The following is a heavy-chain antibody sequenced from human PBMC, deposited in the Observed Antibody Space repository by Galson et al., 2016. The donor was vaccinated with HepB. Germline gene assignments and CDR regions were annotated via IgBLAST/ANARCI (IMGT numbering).Heavy chain of an antibody. Sequence: SLRLSCAASGFSFSNSGMSWVRQAPGRGLEWVSGITRSGDATHSADFVKGRFTISRDNSKNTLYLYMNNLTAGDTAIYYCGKHGGFDYWGREPWSPSPQ. CDR2: ITRSGDAT. D-gene: IGHD3-16*01. V-gene: IGHV3-23*01. CDR1: GFSFSNSG. CDR3: GKHGGFDY. J-gene: IGHJ4*02.